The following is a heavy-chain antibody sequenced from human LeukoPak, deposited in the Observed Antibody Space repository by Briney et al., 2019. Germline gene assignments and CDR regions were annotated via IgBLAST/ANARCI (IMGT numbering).Heavy chain of an antibody. V-gene: IGHV4-59*01. J-gene: IGHJ4*02. Sequence: SETLSLTCTVSGGSLRSYHLSWIRQPPGKRLEWIGYIYDSGSTNYNPSLKSRVTISIDTSKNQFSLKLSSVTAADTAVYYCAREAYCGGDCYSGFDYWGQGTLVTVSS. D-gene: IGHD2-21*02. CDR2: IYDSGST. CDR1: GGSLRSYH. CDR3: AREAYCGGDCYSGFDY.